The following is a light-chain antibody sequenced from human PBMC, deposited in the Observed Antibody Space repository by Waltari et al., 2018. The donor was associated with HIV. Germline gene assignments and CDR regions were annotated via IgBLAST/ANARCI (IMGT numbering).Light chain of an antibody. CDR1: QSISTY. CDR3: QQSFSRVT. V-gene: IGKV1-39*01. J-gene: IGKJ3*01. Sequence: DIQLPQSPSSLSASLGDKVVITCRASQSISTYVNWYQQKPGRAPNLLIYAASTLQSGVPSRFSGGASGTDFTLTISGLQVEDFATYYCQQSFSRVTFGPGTKVYV. CDR2: AAS.